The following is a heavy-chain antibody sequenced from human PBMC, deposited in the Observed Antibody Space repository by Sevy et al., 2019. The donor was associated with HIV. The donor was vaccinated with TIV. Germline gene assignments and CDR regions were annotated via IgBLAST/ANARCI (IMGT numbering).Heavy chain of an antibody. D-gene: IGHD3-10*01. Sequence: GGSLRLSCAASGFTFSSYGMHWVRQAPGKGLEWVALIGYDGSSKYYADSLKGRFTISRDNSKNTLYLQMNSLRAEDTAVYYCASGAYYYASRTENFDYWGQGTLVTVSS. CDR3: ASGAYYYASRTENFDY. V-gene: IGHV3-33*01. CDR1: GFTFSSYG. J-gene: IGHJ4*02. CDR2: IGYDGSSK.